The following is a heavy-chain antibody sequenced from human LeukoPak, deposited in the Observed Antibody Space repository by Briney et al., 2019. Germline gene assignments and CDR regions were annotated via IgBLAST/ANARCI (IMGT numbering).Heavy chain of an antibody. CDR2: ISYDGSNK. CDR1: GFTFSSYA. V-gene: IGHV3-30-3*01. CDR3: AKDGRNWYFDL. J-gene: IGHJ2*01. Sequence: GRSLRLSCAASGFTFSSYAMHWVRQAPGKGLEWVTVISYDGSNKYYADSAKGRFTISRDNSKNTLYLQMNRLRAEDAAVYYCAKDGRNWYFDLWGRGTLVTVSS.